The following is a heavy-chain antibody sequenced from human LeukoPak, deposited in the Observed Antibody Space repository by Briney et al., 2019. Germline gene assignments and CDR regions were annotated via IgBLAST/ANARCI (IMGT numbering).Heavy chain of an antibody. V-gene: IGHV4-4*07. J-gene: IGHJ4*02. CDR2: IYTTGST. Sequence: SETLSLTCTVSGGSISSYYWTWIRQPAGKGLEWIGRIYTTGSTNYNPSLKSRVTMSVDTSENQFSLKLSSVTAADTAVYYCAREDYYGTNFDYWGQGTLVTVSS. CDR3: AREDYYGTNFDY. CDR1: GGSISSYY. D-gene: IGHD3-10*01.